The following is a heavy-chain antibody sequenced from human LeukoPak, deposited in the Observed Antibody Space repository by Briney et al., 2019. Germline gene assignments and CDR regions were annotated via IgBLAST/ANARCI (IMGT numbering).Heavy chain of an antibody. V-gene: IGHV3-66*01. CDR3: ARGSGSYNWFDP. D-gene: IGHD1-26*01. CDR1: GFSFTTYS. CDR2: IYSGGNT. J-gene: IGHJ5*02. Sequence: GGSLRLSCAASGFSFTTYSMNWVRQAPGKGLGWVSVIYSGGNTYYADSVKGRFTISRDNSKNTLYLQMNSLRAEDTAVYYCARGSGSYNWFDPWGQGALVTVSS.